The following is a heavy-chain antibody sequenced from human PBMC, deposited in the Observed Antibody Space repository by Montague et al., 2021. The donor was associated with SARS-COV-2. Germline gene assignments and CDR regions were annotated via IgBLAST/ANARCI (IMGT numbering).Heavy chain of an antibody. V-gene: IGHV4-59*01. D-gene: IGHD6-13*01. CDR1: GGSISGYY. CDR3: ARGICWRAYAFDL. CDR2: VYYSGIT. J-gene: IGHJ3*01. Sequence: SETLSLTCTVSGGSISGYYWSWIRQPPGKGLEWLGYVYYSGITNYNPSLKSRVTISVDTSKSQFSLKLSSVTAADTAVYYCARGICWRAYAFDLWGQGTMVTVSS.